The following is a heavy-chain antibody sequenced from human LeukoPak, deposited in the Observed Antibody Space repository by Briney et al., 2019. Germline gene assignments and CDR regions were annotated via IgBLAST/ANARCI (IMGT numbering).Heavy chain of an antibody. CDR2: MNPNSGNT. D-gene: IGHD3-22*01. CDR1: GYTFTSYD. J-gene: IGHJ6*02. Sequence: ASVKVSCKASGYTFTSYDINWVRQATGQGLEWMGWMNPNSGNTGYAQEIQGRVTMARNTSISTAYMELSSLRSGDTAIYYCARVNYDSSGYYYDGLDVWGQGTTVTVSS. V-gene: IGHV1-8*01. CDR3: ARVNYDSSGYYYDGLDV.